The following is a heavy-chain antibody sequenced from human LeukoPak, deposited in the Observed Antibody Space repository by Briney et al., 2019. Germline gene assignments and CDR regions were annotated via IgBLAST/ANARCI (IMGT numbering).Heavy chain of an antibody. D-gene: IGHD1-26*01. V-gene: IGHV3-30*18. CDR3: AKDSPPSSGSYNGDY. Sequence: GGSLRLSCAASGFTFSSYGMHWVRQAPGKGLEWVAVISYDGSNKYYADSVKGRFTISRDNSKNTLYLQMNSLRAEDTAVYYCAKDSPPSSGSYNGDYWGQGTLVTVSS. CDR2: ISYDGSNK. J-gene: IGHJ4*02. CDR1: GFTFSSYG.